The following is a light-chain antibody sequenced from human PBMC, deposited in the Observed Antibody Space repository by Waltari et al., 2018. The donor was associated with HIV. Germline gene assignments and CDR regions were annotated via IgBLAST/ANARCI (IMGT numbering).Light chain of an antibody. Sequence: HCVITPPPSSSGAPGQGVTISESRRSSNVGTSTIHSYRQLPGTAPILLIYSNSHRPSGIPDRFSGSTAGTSASLAISGLQSEDEADYYCAAWDNSRKVVVFGTGTKVTVL. V-gene: IGLV1-44*01. CDR3: AAWDNSRKVVV. CDR1: SSNVGTST. CDR2: SNS. J-gene: IGLJ1*01.